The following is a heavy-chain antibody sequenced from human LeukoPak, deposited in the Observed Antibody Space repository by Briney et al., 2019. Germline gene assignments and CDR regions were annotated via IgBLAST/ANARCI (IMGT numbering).Heavy chain of an antibody. Sequence: PLASVKVSCKASGYTFTGYYMHWVRQAPGQGLEWMGWINPNSGGTNYAQKFQGRVTMTRDTSISTAYMELSRLRSDDTAVYYCVYSNLTLFDYWGQGTLVTVSS. D-gene: IGHD4-11*01. CDR1: GYTFTGYY. CDR3: VYSNLTLFDY. CDR2: INPNSGGT. V-gene: IGHV1-2*02. J-gene: IGHJ4*02.